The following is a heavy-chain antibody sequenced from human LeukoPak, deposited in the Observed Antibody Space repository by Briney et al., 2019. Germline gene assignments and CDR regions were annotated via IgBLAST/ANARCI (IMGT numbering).Heavy chain of an antibody. Sequence: GGSLRLSCAASGFTFSSYAMHWVRQAPGKGLEWVALISYDGSNKYYADSVKARFIISRDNSKNTVYLQMNSLRAEDTAVYYCAKFAYYYDSSGYYPFDYWGQGTLVTVSS. CDR1: GFTFSSYA. D-gene: IGHD3-22*01. CDR3: AKFAYYYDSSGYYPFDY. J-gene: IGHJ4*02. CDR2: ISYDGSNK. V-gene: IGHV3-30*04.